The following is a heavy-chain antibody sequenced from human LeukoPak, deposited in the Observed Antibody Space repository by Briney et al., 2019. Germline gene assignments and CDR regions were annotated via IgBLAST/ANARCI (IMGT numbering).Heavy chain of an antibody. CDR3: AKVVGGRYFDY. CDR1: GFTFSSYW. D-gene: IGHD2-15*01. Sequence: GGSLRLSCAASGFTFSSYWMIWVRQAPGKGLEWVANINQDGSEKYYVDSVKGRFTISRDNAKNSLYLQMDSLRVEDTAVYYCAKVVGGRYFDYWGQGTLVTVSS. V-gene: IGHV3-7*01. CDR2: INQDGSEK. J-gene: IGHJ4*02.